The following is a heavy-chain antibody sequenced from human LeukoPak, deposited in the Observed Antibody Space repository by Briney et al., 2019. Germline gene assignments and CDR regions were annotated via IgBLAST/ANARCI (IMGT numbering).Heavy chain of an antibody. J-gene: IGHJ3*02. CDR2: ISAYNGNT. CDR1: GYTFTSYG. V-gene: IGHV1-18*01. D-gene: IGHD4-23*01. CDR3: ARGVVTPRTIVESCAFDI. Sequence: GASVKVSCKASGYTFTSYGINWVRQAPGQGLEWMGWISAYNGNTNYAQKLQGRVTMTTDTSTSTAYMELRSLRSDDTAVYYCARGVVTPRTIVESCAFDIWGQGTMVTVSS.